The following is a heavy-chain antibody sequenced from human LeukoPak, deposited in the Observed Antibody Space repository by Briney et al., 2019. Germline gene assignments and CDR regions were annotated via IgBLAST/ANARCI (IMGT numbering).Heavy chain of an antibody. CDR2: ISGSGGST. D-gene: IGHD3-3*01. CDR3: ARGFGVVIMGFDY. J-gene: IGHJ4*02. Sequence: GGSLRLSCAASGFTFSSYAMSWVRQAPGKGLEWVSAISGSGGSTYYADSVKGRFTISRDNSKNTLYLQMSSLRAEDTAVYYCARGFGVVIMGFDYWGQGTLVTVSS. V-gene: IGHV3-23*01. CDR1: GFTFSSYA.